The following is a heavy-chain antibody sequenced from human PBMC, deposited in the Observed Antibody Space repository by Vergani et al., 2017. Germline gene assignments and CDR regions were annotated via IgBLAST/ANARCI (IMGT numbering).Heavy chain of an antibody. J-gene: IGHJ3*01. V-gene: IGHV3-64D*06. D-gene: IGHD1-26*01. CDR2: ISRNGGST. CDR3: VKDRSGSPFWDAFDV. Sequence: VQLVESGGGLVQPGGSLRLSCSASGFTFTSYAMHWVRQAPGKGLEYVSAISRNGGSTSYADSVKGRFTISRDNSKNTVYLEMSSMRAGDTAVYFCVKDRSGSPFWDAFDVWGQGTMVTVSS. CDR1: GFTFTSYA.